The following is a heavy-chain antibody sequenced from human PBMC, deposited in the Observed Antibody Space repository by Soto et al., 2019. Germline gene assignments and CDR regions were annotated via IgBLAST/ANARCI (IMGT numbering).Heavy chain of an antibody. CDR1: GYSFTSYA. CDR3: ARGVENIVVVLDVFGYYGMDV. V-gene: IGHV1-3*01. Sequence: ASVKVSCKASGYSFTSYAIYWVRQAPGQRLEWMGWINAGNGNTKYSQKLQGRVTLTGDTSASTAHMELSSLRSEDTAVYFCARGVENIVVVLDVFGYYGMDVWGQGTTVTVSS. CDR2: INAGNGNT. D-gene: IGHD2-2*01. J-gene: IGHJ6*02.